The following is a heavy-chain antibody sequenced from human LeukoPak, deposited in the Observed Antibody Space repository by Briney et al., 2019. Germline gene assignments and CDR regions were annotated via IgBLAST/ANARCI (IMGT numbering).Heavy chain of an antibody. J-gene: IGHJ4*02. D-gene: IGHD5-12*01. V-gene: IGHV3-23*01. Sequence: GGSLRLSCAASAFTFSSYAMSWVRQAPGKGLEWVSAISGSGGSTYYADSVKGRFTISRDNSKNTLYLQMNSLGAEDTAVYYCAKAFYRGYGFDYWGQGTLVTVSS. CDR3: AKAFYRGYGFDY. CDR1: AFTFSSYA. CDR2: ISGSGGST.